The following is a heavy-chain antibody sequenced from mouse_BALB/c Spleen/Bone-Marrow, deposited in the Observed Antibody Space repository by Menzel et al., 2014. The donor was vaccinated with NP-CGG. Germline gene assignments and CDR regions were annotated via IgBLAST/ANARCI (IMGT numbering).Heavy chain of an antibody. CDR1: GFTFTDYY. CDR2: IRNKANGYTT. J-gene: IGHJ3*01. D-gene: IGHD2-1*01. Sequence: EVKVVESGGGLVQPGGSLRLSCATSGFTFTDYYMSWVRQPPGKALEWLGFIRNKANGYTTEYSASVKGQFTISRDNSQSILYLQMNTLRAEDSATYYCARDTGNYVRFAYWGQGTLVTVSA. CDR3: ARDTGNYVRFAY. V-gene: IGHV7-3*02.